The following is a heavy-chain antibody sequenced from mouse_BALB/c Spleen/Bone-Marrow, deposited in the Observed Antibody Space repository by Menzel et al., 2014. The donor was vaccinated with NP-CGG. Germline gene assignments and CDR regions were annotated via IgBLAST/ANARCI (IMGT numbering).Heavy chain of an antibody. D-gene: IGHD1-1*02. CDR3: TRENYGFAY. V-gene: IGHV1S81*02. J-gene: IGHJ3*01. Sequence: VQLQQSGAELVKPGASVKLSCEASGYTFTSYYMYWVKQRPGQGLEWIGEINPSNGGTNFNEKFKSKATLTVDKSSSTAYMQLSSLTSEDSAVYYCTRENYGFAYWGQGTLVTVSA. CDR2: INPSNGGT. CDR1: GYTFTSYY.